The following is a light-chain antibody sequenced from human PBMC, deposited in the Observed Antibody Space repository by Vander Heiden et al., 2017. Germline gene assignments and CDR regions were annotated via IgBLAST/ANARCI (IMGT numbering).Light chain of an antibody. CDR3: QHSYSAPYT. V-gene: IGKV1-39*01. CDR1: QSISTS. Sequence: DIQLTQSPSSLSASVGDRVTITSRASQSISTSLNWYQQKPGKAPILLIYAASSLQSGVPARFSGSGSGTDFTLTISSLQPEDFVTYYCQHSYSAPYTFGQGTKLEIK. J-gene: IGKJ2*01. CDR2: AAS.